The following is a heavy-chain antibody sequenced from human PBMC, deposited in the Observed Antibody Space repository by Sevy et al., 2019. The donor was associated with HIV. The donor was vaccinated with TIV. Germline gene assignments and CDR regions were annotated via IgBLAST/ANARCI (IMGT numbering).Heavy chain of an antibody. V-gene: IGHV3-30-3*01. CDR1: GFTFSSYA. D-gene: IGHD2-15*01. J-gene: IGHJ6*02. CDR2: ISYDGSNK. CDR3: ASLGYCSGGSCYSYYYYGMDV. Sequence: LRLSCAASGFTFSSYAMHWVRQAPGKGLEWVAVISYDGSNKYYADSVKGRFTISRDNSKNTLYLQMNSLRAEDTAVYYCASLGYCSGGSCYSYYYYGMDVWGQGTTVTVSS.